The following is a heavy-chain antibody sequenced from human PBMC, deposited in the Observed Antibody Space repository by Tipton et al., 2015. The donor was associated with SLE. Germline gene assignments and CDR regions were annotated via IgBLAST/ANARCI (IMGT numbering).Heavy chain of an antibody. CDR1: GYSISSGYY. V-gene: IGHV4-38-2*02. J-gene: IGHJ6*03. Sequence: TLSLTCTVSGYSISSGYYWGWIRQPPGKGLELIGSVYHSGGTYSSPSLKSRVAISVDTSQNQFSLKLSSVTAADTAVYYCARARWLRRPPNQFYYYLDVWGKGTTVTVSS. CDR3: ARARWLRRPPNQFYYYLDV. D-gene: IGHD5-12*01. CDR2: VYHSGGT.